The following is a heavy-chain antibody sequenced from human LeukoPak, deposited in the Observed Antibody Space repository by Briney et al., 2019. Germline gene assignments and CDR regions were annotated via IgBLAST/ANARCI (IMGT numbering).Heavy chain of an antibody. CDR2: ISSSGSTI. V-gene: IGHV3-11*01. D-gene: IGHD2-2*01. J-gene: IGHJ4*02. CDR3: ARGVVAVPAAPPFDY. CDR1: GFTFSDYY. Sequence: PGGSLRLSCAASGFTFSDYYMSWIRQAPGKGLEWVSYISSSGSTIYYADSVKGRFTISRDNAKNSLHQQMNRLRADDTALYYSARGVVAVPAAPPFDYWGQGTLVTVSS.